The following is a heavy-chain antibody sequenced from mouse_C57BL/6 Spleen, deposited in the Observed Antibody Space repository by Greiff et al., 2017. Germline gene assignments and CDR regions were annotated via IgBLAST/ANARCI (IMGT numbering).Heavy chain of an antibody. CDR1: GFSLTSYA. D-gene: IGHD1-1*01. CDR3: ARNDYGRTAWFAY. J-gene: IGHJ3*01. CDR2: ICTGGGT. Sequence: QVQLKESGPGLVAPSQSLSITCTVSGFSLTSYAISWVRQPPGKGLEWLGVICTGGGTNYNSATKSRLSISKDNSKSQVFLKMNSLQTDDTVRYCCARNDYGRTAWFAYWGQGTLVTVSA. V-gene: IGHV2-9-1*01.